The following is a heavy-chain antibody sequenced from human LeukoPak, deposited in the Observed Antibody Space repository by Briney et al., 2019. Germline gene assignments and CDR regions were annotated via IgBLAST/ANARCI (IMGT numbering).Heavy chain of an antibody. Sequence: RSSETLSLTCAAYGGSFSGYYWSWIRQPPGKGLEWIGEINHSGGTNYNPSLKSRVTISVDTSKNQFSLKLSSVTAADTAVYYCARVYYYYMDVWGKGTTVTVSS. V-gene: IGHV4-34*01. CDR1: GGSFSGYY. CDR3: ARVYYYYMDV. CDR2: INHSGGT. J-gene: IGHJ6*03.